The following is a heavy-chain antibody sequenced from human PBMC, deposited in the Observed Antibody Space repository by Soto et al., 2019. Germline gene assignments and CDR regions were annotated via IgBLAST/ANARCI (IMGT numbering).Heavy chain of an antibody. CDR3: AGSSGYCSGGSCYWDYYYGMDV. J-gene: IGHJ6*02. CDR2: IIPIFGTA. V-gene: IGHV1-69*01. D-gene: IGHD2-15*01. CDR1: GGTFSSYA. Sequence: QVQLVQSGAEVKKPGSSVKVSCKASGGTFSSYAISWVRQAPGQGLEWMGGIIPIFGTANYAQKFQGRVTITADESTSTAYMELSSLRCEDTAVYYCAGSSGYCSGGSCYWDYYYGMDVWGQGTTVTVSS.